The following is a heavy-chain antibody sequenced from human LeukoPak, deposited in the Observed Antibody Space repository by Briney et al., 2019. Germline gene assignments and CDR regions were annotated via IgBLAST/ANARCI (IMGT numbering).Heavy chain of an antibody. CDR1: GFTFDDYT. CDR2: ISWDGGST. Sequence: GGSLRLSCAASGFTFDDYTMHWVRQAPGKGLEWVSLISWDGGSTYYADSVKGRFTISRDNSKNSLYLQMNSLRTEDTALYYCAKDFRPYGDYGGYYFDYWGQGTLVTVSS. CDR3: AKDFRPYGDYGGYYFDY. J-gene: IGHJ4*02. V-gene: IGHV3-43*01. D-gene: IGHD4-17*01.